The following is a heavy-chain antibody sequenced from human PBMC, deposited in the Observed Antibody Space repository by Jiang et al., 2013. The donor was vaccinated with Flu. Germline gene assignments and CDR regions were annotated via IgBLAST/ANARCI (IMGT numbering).Heavy chain of an antibody. J-gene: IGHJ3*02. V-gene: IGHV1-18*01. D-gene: IGHD1-26*01. CDR3: ARGPRIVGATRDAFDI. CDR1: FTSYG. CDR2: ISAYNGNT. Sequence: FTSYGISWVRQAPGQGLEWMGWISAYNGNTNYAQKLQGRVTMTTDTSTSTAYMELRSLRSDDTAVYYCARGPRIVGATRDAFDIWGQGTMVTVSS.